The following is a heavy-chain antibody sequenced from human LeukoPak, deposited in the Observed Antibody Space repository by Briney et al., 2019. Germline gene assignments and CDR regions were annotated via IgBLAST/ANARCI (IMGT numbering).Heavy chain of an antibody. V-gene: IGHV3-21*01. CDR2: IDITSNFI. CDR3: ARDQGISIRSYDY. D-gene: IGHD1-14*01. J-gene: IGHJ4*02. CDR1: GVTFSDYN. Sequence: NPGGSLRLSCVASGVTFSDYNMNWVRQAPGRGREWVSFIDITSNFIRYADSVKGRFTVSRDNARNSLYLEMSSLRAEDTAVYYCARDQGISIRSYDYWGQGTLVTVSS.